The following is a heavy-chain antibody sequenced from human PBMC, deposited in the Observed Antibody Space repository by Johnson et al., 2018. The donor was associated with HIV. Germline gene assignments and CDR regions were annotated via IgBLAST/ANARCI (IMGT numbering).Heavy chain of an antibody. Sequence: QMLLVESGGGLVQPGRSLRLSCAASGFTFSSYGMHWVRQAQGKGLEWVAVISYDGSNKYYADSVKGRFTISRDNSKNTMDLQMNSLRAEDTAVYYCAKVRWELSSIGAFDIWGQGTMVTVSS. D-gene: IGHD1-26*01. J-gene: IGHJ3*02. V-gene: IGHV3-30*18. CDR2: ISYDGSNK. CDR3: AKVRWELSSIGAFDI. CDR1: GFTFSSYG.